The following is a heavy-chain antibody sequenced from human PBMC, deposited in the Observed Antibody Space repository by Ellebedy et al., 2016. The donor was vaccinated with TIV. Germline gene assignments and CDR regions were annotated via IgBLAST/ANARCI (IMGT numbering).Heavy chain of an antibody. CDR1: GYMFTDYY. D-gene: IGHD3-16*01. V-gene: IGHV1-2*02. J-gene: IGHJ5*02. CDR2: INPNSGGT. CDR3: AREGDLPRGNWFDP. Sequence: ASVKVSXXASGYMFTDYYMHWVRQAPGQGLEWMGWINPNSGGTNYAQKFQGRVTMTRDTSISTAYMELSRARSDDTAMYYCAREGDLPRGNWFDPWGQGTLVTVSS.